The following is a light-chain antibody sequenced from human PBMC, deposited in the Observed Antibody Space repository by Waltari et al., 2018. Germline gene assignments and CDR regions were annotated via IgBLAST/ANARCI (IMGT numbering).Light chain of an antibody. Sequence: DIVMTQTPLSLPVTPGEPASISCRSSQSLLYTNGNTYLHWYLQKPGQSPQLLIYGGSNRASGVPDRFSGSGSGTDFTLKISKVEAEDVGIYYCVQTIAFPFTFGPGTKL. CDR2: GGS. CDR1: QSLLYTNGNTY. V-gene: IGKV2-40*01. J-gene: IGKJ3*01. CDR3: VQTIAFPFT.